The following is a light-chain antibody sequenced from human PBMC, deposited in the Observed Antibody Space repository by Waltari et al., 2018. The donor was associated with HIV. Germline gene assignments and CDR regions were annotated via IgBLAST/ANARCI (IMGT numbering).Light chain of an antibody. CDR3: ASYTVNSTGV. CDR2: DVK. CDR1: AIAIVCYNS. Sequence: QSALSPPASDSASPGPSVAISCPGSAIAIVCYNSFSWYQQHPDNTPILILFDVKNRPSGISDRFSGSKSGTTASLTISTVETDDEADYYCASYTVNSTGVFGSGTKLTVL. J-gene: IGLJ1*01. V-gene: IGLV2-14*03.